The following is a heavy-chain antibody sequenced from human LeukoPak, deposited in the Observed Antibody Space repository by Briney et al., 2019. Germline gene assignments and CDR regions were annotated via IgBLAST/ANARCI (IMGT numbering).Heavy chain of an antibody. V-gene: IGHV1-18*01. Sequence: ASVTVSCKASGYTFTSYGITWVRQAPGQGLEWMGWISAYNGNTNYAQNLQGRVTMTTDTSTSTAYMELRSLRSDDTAVYYCARDPTVVTLDYWGQGTLVTVSS. CDR3: ARDPTVVTLDY. D-gene: IGHD3-22*01. CDR1: GYTFTSYG. J-gene: IGHJ4*02. CDR2: ISAYNGNT.